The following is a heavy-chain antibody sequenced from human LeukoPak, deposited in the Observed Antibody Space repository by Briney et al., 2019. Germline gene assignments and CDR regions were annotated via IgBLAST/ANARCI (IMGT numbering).Heavy chain of an antibody. D-gene: IGHD2-2*01. J-gene: IGHJ3*02. V-gene: IGHV3-30*18. CDR3: AKLCSASCFSPDAFDI. CDR1: GFTFGSYD. CDR2: ISYDGSNK. Sequence: GGSLRLSCAASGFTFGSYDMHWVRQAPGKGLEWVAVISYDGSNKYYADSVKGRFTISRDNSRNTLYLQMNSLRAEDTAVYYCAKLCSASCFSPDAFDIWGQGTMVTVSS.